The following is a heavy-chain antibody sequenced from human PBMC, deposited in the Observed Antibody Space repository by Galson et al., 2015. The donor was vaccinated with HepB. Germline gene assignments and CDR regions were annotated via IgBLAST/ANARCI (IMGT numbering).Heavy chain of an antibody. CDR2: ISYDGSNK. J-gene: IGHJ4*02. D-gene: IGHD5-18*01. V-gene: IGHV3-30*18. CDR3: AKDGEVGDTAMGPYR. Sequence: SLRLSCAASGFTFSSYGMHWVRQAPGKGLEWVAVISYDGSNKYYADSVKGRFTISRDNSKNTLYLQMNSLRAEDTAVYYCAKDGEVGDTAMGPYRWGQGTLVTVSS. CDR1: GFTFSSYG.